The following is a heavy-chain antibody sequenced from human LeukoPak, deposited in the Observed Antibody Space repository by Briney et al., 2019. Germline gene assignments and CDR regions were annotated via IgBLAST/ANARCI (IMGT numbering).Heavy chain of an antibody. CDR1: GGSISSGSYH. V-gene: IGHV4-61*09. Sequence: SQTLSLTCTVSGGSISSGSYHWIWIRQPAGKGLEWIGHIYTSGSTNYNPSLRSRVTISVDTSKNQFSLKLSSVTAADTAVYYCARSEQQLVPNWFDPWGQGTLVTVSS. CDR2: IYTSGST. CDR3: ARSEQQLVPNWFDP. J-gene: IGHJ5*02. D-gene: IGHD6-13*01.